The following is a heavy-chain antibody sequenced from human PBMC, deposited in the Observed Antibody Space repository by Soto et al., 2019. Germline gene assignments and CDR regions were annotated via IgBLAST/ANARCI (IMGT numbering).Heavy chain of an antibody. J-gene: IGHJ6*02. CDR2: IYYSRST. CDR3: ARDPGGGYYYYGMDV. D-gene: IGHD1-1*01. CDR1: GGSITSGGYY. V-gene: IGHV4-31*03. Sequence: QVQLQESGPGLVKPSQTLSLTCTVSGGSITSGGYYWSWIRQHPGKGLEYIGYIYYSRSTYYNPSLKSRVTISVDTSKNQFSLKLSSVTAADTAVYYCARDPGGGYYYYGMDVWGQGTTVTVSS.